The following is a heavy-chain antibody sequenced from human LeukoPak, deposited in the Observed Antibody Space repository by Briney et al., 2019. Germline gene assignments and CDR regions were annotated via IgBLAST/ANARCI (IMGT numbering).Heavy chain of an antibody. CDR2: IYTTGST. CDR3: ARAGDGVAARDWFDP. Sequence: MTSETLSLTCTVSGGSISSYYWSWIRQPAGKGLEWIGRIYTTGSTTYNPSLKSRVTMSVDTSKNQFSLKLSSVTAADTAVYYCARAGDGVAARDWFDPWGQGTLVTVSS. D-gene: IGHD6-6*01. J-gene: IGHJ5*02. CDR1: GGSISSYY. V-gene: IGHV4-4*07.